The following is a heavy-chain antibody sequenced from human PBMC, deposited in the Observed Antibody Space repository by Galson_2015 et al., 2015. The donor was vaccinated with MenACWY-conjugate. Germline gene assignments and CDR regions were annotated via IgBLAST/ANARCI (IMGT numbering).Heavy chain of an antibody. CDR2: IKSQTDGGKI. CDR3: TTHKPDSWGGLLFHFYMDV. V-gene: IGHV3-15*01. CDR1: AFTFSNAY. J-gene: IGHJ6*03. Sequence: SLRLSCAGSAFTFSNAYMSWVRQAPGKGLEWVGRIKSQTDGGKIVYAAPVKGRFTISRDDSKNTLCLQMNSLKIEDTAVYYCTTHKPDSWGGLLFHFYMDVWGKGTTVTVSS. D-gene: IGHD2-21*01.